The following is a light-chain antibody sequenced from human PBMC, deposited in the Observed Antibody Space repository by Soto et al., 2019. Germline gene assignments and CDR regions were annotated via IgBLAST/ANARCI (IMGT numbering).Light chain of an antibody. CDR3: QQYTSYSRA. CDR2: AAS. V-gene: IGKV1-16*01. CDR1: QSISNF. Sequence: DIQMTQSPSSLSASLGDRVTITCRASQSISNFLNWFQHKPGKAPKVLISAASTLQSGVPSRFSGSGSGTDFTLTISGLQPDDFTTYYCQQYTSYSRAFGQGTKVDIK. J-gene: IGKJ1*01.